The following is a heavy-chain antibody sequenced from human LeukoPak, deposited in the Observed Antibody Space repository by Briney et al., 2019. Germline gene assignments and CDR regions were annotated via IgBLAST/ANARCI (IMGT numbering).Heavy chain of an antibody. J-gene: IGHJ1*01. V-gene: IGHV3-66*03. CDR2: IYSSGNS. D-gene: IGHD5-24*01. Sequence: GGSLRLSCAASGFTFSSSYMSWVRQAPGKGLEWVSMIYSSGNSYYADSVKGRFTLSRDTAKSTLFLQMNSLRVEDAAVYYCAREGIARDGFNYYANWGQGTLVTVSS. CDR1: GFTFSSSY. CDR3: AREGIARDGFNYYAN.